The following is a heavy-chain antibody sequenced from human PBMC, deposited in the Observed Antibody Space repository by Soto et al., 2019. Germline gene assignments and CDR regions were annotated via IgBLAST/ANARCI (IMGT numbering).Heavy chain of an antibody. CDR3: ARDRYDFWSGYYRYYYGMDV. J-gene: IGHJ6*02. Sequence: SETLSLTCAVSGYSISSGYYWGWIRQPPGKGLEWIGSIYHSGSTYYDPSLKSRVTISVDTSKNQFSLKLSSVTAADTAVYYCARDRYDFWSGYYRYYYGMDVWGQGTTVTVSS. D-gene: IGHD3-3*01. V-gene: IGHV4-38-2*02. CDR2: IYHSGST. CDR1: GYSISSGYY.